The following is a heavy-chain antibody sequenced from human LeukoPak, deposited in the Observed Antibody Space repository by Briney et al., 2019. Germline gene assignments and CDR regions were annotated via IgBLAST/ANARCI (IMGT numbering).Heavy chain of an antibody. CDR1: GFTVSSNY. CDR3: ARVGRYSYGYPYYFDY. V-gene: IGHV3-53*01. D-gene: IGHD5-18*01. Sequence: PGGSLRLSCAASGFTVSSNYMSWVRQAPGKGLEWASAIYSGGSTYYADSVKGRFTISRDNSKNTLYLQMNSLRAEDTAVYYCARVGRYSYGYPYYFDYWGQGTLVTVSS. J-gene: IGHJ4*02. CDR2: IYSGGST.